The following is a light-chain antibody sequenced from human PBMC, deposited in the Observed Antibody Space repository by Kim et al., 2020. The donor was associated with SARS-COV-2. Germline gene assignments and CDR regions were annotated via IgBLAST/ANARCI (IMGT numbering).Light chain of an antibody. J-gene: IGLJ3*02. CDR2: EVT. CDR3: SSYTSGSGLMV. V-gene: IGLV2-14*01. Sequence: QSITISCTGTSSDVDDYNYVSWYQQHPGKAPKLMIYEVTKRPSGVSYRFSGSKSGNTASLTISGLQAEDEADYYCSSYTSGSGLMVFGGGTKLTVL. CDR1: SSDVDDYNY.